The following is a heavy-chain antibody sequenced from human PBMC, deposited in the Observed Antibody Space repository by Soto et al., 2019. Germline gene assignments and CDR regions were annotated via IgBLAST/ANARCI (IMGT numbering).Heavy chain of an antibody. Sequence: GGSLRLSCAASGFTFSSYAMSWFRQAPGKGLEWVSAISGSGGSTYYADSVKGRFTISRDNSRNTLYLQMNSLRAEDTAVYYCAEDPQYSYGYLYFDYWGQGTLVTVSS. CDR2: ISGSGGST. V-gene: IGHV3-23*01. CDR1: GFTFSSYA. J-gene: IGHJ4*02. CDR3: AEDPQYSYGYLYFDY. D-gene: IGHD5-18*01.